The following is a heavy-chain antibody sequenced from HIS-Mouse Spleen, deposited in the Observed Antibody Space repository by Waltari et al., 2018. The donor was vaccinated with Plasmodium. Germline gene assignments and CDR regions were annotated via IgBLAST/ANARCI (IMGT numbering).Heavy chain of an antibody. CDR3: ARLYYDFWSGYYPYGMDV. D-gene: IGHD3-3*01. Sequence: QVQLVESGGGVVKHGRSVRLSSAASGFTYGSSAMHWVGQAPGKGLEWVAVISYDGSNKYYADSVKGRFTISRDNSKNTLYLQMNSLRAEDTAVYYCARLYYDFWSGYYPYGMDVWGQGTTVTVSS. V-gene: IGHV3-30*04. J-gene: IGHJ6*02. CDR1: GFTYGSSA. CDR2: ISYDGSNK.